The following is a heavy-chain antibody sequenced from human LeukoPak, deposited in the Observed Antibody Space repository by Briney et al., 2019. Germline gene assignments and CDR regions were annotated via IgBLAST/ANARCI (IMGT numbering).Heavy chain of an antibody. V-gene: IGHV1-69*04. CDR2: IIPILGIA. D-gene: IGHD3-9*01. J-gene: IGHJ4*02. CDR3: ARDQDDIPYY. CDR1: GGTFSSYA. Sequence: SVKVSCKASGGTFSSYAISWVRQAPGQGLEWKGRIIPILGIANYAQKFQGRVTITADESTSTAYMELSSLRSDDTAVYYCARDQDDIPYYWGQGTLVTVPS.